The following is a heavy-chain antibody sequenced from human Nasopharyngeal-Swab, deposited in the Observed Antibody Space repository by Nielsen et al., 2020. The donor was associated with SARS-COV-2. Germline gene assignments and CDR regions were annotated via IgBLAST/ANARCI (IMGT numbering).Heavy chain of an antibody. D-gene: IGHD6-13*01. CDR3: ASSTAAGTNYYYYYMDV. V-gene: IGHV1-3*01. J-gene: IGHJ6*03. Sequence: WVRQAPGQRLEWMGWINAGNGNTKYSQKFQGRVTITRDTSASTAYMELSSLRSEDTAVYYCASSTAAGTNYYYYYMDVWGKRDHGHRLL. CDR2: INAGNGNT.